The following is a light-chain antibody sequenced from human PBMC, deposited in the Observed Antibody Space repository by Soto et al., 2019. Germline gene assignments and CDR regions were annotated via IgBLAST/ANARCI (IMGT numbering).Light chain of an antibody. CDR3: AVWDDSLSGWV. J-gene: IGLJ3*02. V-gene: IGLV1-47*01. CDR2: TNN. Sequence: QAVVTQPPSASGTPGQRVTISCSGSSSNIGRDYVYWFQQLPGTAPKLLIYTNNQRPSGVPDRFSGSKSGTSASLAISGLRSEDEAEYYCAVWDDSLSGWVFGGGTQLTVL. CDR1: SSNIGRDY.